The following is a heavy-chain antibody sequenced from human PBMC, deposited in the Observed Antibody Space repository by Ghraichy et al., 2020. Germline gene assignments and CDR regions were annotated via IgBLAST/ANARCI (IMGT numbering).Heavy chain of an antibody. CDR2: IWYDGSNK. D-gene: IGHD3-22*01. J-gene: IGHJ4*02. CDR1: GFTLSSYG. CDR3: ARDYPDSSGPYFDY. Sequence: GSLRLSCAASGFTLSSYGMHWVRQAPGKGLEWVAVIWYDGSNKYYADSVKGRFTISRDNSKNTLYLQMNSLRAEDTAVYYCARDYPDSSGPYFDYWGQGTLVTVSS. V-gene: IGHV3-33*01.